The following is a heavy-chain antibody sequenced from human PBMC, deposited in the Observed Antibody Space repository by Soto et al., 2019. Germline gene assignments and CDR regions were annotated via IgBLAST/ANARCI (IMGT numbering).Heavy chain of an antibody. Sequence: GWSLRLSCVASGFTFSRHGLSWVRQAPGKGLEWVSTINPSGDSTFYADSVKGRFTISRDNSKNTVYLQMNGLSVGDTAVYLCAKVDVPTAGSFDYWGQGALVTVSS. CDR2: INPSGDST. CDR1: GFTFSRHG. CDR3: AKVDVPTAGSFDY. J-gene: IGHJ4*02. V-gene: IGHV3-23*01. D-gene: IGHD6-13*01.